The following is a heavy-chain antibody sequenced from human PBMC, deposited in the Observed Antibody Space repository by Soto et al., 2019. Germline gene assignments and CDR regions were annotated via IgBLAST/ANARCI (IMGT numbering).Heavy chain of an antibody. CDR2: IYYSGST. V-gene: IGHV4-39*01. CDR1: GGSISSSSYY. CDR3: ASPPHVADGYFDY. Sequence: PSETLSLTCTVSGGSISSSSYYWGWIRQPPGKGLEWIGSIYYSGSTYYNPSLKSRVTISVDTSKNQFSLKLSSVTAADTAVYYCASPPHVADGYFDYWGQGTLVTVSS. J-gene: IGHJ4*02. D-gene: IGHD6-19*01.